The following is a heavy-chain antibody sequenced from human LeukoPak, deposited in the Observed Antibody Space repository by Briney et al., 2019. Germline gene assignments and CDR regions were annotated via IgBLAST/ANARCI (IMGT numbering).Heavy chain of an antibody. J-gene: IGHJ4*02. V-gene: IGHV3-30*02. Sequence: GGSLRLSCAASGFTFRSYAIHWVRQAPGKGLEWMAIIWYDGSKTYYAESVKGRFTISRDNSNNMAYLQMSSLRVEDTAVYYCAKEVGPDSGAWGQGTLVTVSS. CDR1: GFTFRSYA. D-gene: IGHD1-26*01. CDR2: IWYDGSKT. CDR3: AKEVGPDSGA.